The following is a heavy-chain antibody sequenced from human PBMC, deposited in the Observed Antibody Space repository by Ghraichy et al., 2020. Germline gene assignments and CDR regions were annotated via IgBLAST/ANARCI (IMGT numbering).Heavy chain of an antibody. J-gene: IGHJ4*02. V-gene: IGHV4-59*08. CDR1: GGSISSYY. Sequence: SETLSPTCTVSGGSISSYYWSWIRQPPGKGLEWIGYIYYSGSTNYNPSLKSRVTISVDTSKNQFSLKLSSVTAADTAVYYCARLYSSSWHDYWGQGTLVTVSS. CDR2: IYYSGST. CDR3: ARLYSSSWHDY. D-gene: IGHD6-13*01.